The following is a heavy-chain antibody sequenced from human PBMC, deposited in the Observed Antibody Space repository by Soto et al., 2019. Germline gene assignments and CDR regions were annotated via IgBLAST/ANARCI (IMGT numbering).Heavy chain of an antibody. CDR2: INHSGST. D-gene: IGHD1-1*01. CDR1: GGSFSGYY. CDR3: ARGPGTL. V-gene: IGHV4-34*01. Sequence: KSSETLSLTCAVYGGSFSGYYWSWIRQPPGKGLEWIGEINHSGSTNYNPSLKSRVTISVDTSKNQFSLKLSSVTAADTAVYYCARGPGTLWGQGTLVTVSS. J-gene: IGHJ4*02.